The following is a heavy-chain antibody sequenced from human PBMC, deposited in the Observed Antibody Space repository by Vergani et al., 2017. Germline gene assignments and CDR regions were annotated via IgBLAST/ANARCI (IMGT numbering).Heavy chain of an antibody. V-gene: IGHV3-33*01. Sequence: QVQLVESGGGVVQLGRSLSLSCAPSGFIFKTNGIQWVRKPPGKGLEWVALIWDDGSKKNYGDSMKGRFTISRDNSKDTLYLEMNSLRGEDSAVYYCVRHSWFRSCKSVNCSSWDYWGQGTPVTVSS. CDR1: GFIFKTNG. J-gene: IGHJ4*02. CDR2: IWDDGSKK. D-gene: IGHD2/OR15-2a*01. CDR3: VRHSWFRSCKSVNCSSWDY.